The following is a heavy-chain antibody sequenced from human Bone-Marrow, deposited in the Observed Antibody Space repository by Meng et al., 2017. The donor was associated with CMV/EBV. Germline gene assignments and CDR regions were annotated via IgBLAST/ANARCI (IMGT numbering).Heavy chain of an antibody. D-gene: IGHD3-3*01. J-gene: IGHJ6*02. CDR2: ISAYNGNT. Sequence: ASVKVSCQASGYTFTSYGISWVRQAPGQGLEWMGWISAYNGNTHYAQKLQGRVTMTTDTSTSTAYMELRSLRSDDTAVYYCARDHTSHNPLRFLEWLSSTPFYYGMDVWGQGTTVTVSS. V-gene: IGHV1-18*01. CDR1: GYTFTSYG. CDR3: ARDHTSHNPLRFLEWLSSTPFYYGMDV.